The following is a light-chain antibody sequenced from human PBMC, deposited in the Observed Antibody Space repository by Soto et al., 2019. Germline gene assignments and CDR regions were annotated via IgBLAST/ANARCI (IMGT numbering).Light chain of an antibody. CDR3: QQYDNLPHT. J-gene: IGKJ2*01. Sequence: DIPMTQSPSSLSASVGDIATITCQARQDISNYLNWYQQKPGKAPKLLIYDASNLETGVPSRFSGSGSGTDFTFTISSLQPEDIATYYGQQYDNLPHTFGQGTKLEIK. CDR1: QDISNY. CDR2: DAS. V-gene: IGKV1-33*01.